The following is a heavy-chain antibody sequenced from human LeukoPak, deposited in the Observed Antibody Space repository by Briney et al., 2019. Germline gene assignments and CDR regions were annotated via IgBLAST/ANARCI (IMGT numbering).Heavy chain of an antibody. CDR2: IKSKTKGETT. J-gene: IGHJ4*02. V-gene: IGHV3-15*01. D-gene: IGHD6-13*01. Sequence: GGSLRLSCTASGFTFSSAWMSWVRQAPGKGLEWVGRIKSKTKGETTDYNTFVKGRFTVSRDDSKNTLYLQMNSLKTEDTGVYYCATRTGIAAAVYSIWGQGTLVTVSS. CDR3: ATRTGIAAAVYSI. CDR1: GFTFSSAW.